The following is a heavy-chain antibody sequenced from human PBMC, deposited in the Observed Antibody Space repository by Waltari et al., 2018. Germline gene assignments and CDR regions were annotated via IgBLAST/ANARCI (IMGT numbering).Heavy chain of an antibody. CDR1: GGTFSSYT. D-gene: IGHD6-6*01. Sequence: QVQLVQSGAEVKKPGSSVKVSCKASGGTFSSYTISWVRQAPGQGLEWMGRIIPIRGIANDAQKFQGRVTITADKSTSTAYMELSSLRSEDTAVYYCARAWVLGTSIAARLTPFDYWGQGTLVTVSS. V-gene: IGHV1-69*02. CDR3: ARAWVLGTSIAARLTPFDY. J-gene: IGHJ4*02. CDR2: IIPIRGIA.